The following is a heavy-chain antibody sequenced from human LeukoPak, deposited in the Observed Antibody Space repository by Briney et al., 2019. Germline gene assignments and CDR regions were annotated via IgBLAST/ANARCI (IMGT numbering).Heavy chain of an antibody. V-gene: IGHV1-2*02. CDR3: ARAHYYDSSGLRFGDDGFDI. D-gene: IGHD3-22*01. CDR1: GYTFTGYY. Sequence: ASVKVSCKASGYTFTGYYMHWVRQAPGQGLEWMGWINPNSGGTNYAQKFQGRLTMTSDTSISTAYMALSRLRSDDTAVYYCARAHYYDSSGLRFGDDGFDIWGQGKMVTVSS. CDR2: INPNSGGT. J-gene: IGHJ3*02.